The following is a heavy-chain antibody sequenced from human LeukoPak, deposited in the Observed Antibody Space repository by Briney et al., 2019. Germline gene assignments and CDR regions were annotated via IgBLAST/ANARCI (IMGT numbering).Heavy chain of an antibody. J-gene: IGHJ3*02. CDR1: GFTFSSYG. D-gene: IGHD2-15*01. CDR2: ISYDGSNK. CDR3: AKLNVAATSYDAFDI. V-gene: IGHV3-30*18. Sequence: GGSLRLSCAASGFTFSSYGMHWVRQAPGKGLEWVAVISYDGSNKYYADSVKGRFTISRDNSKNTLYLQMNSLRAEDTAVYYCAKLNVAATSYDAFDIWGQGTMVTVPS.